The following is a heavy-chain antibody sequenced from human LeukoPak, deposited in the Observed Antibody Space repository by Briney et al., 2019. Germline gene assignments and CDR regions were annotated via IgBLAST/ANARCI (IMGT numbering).Heavy chain of an antibody. CDR1: GFIVSDYY. V-gene: IGHV3-11*04. J-gene: IGHJ4*02. Sequence: GGSLRLSCAASGFIVSDYYMSWIRQAPGKGLEWLSYIDRSGSIIYYADSVKGRFTISRDNAKNSLYLQMNSLRAEDTAVYYCARDLPTYYYDSSGFFDYWGQGALVTVSS. D-gene: IGHD3-22*01. CDR2: IDRSGSII. CDR3: ARDLPTYYYDSSGFFDY.